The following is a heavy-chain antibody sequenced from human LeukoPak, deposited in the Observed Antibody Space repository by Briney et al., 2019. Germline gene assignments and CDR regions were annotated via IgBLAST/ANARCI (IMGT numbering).Heavy chain of an antibody. D-gene: IGHD6-25*01. V-gene: IGHV4-39*07. Sequence: PSETLSLTCTVSGGSISSSSYFWGWIRQPPGKGLEWIGTIYNSGSTYYNASLESRVTISVDTSKNQFSLKLSSVTAADTAVYYCARDAADIEEEYYFDYWGQGTLVTVSS. J-gene: IGHJ4*02. CDR3: ARDAADIEEEYYFDY. CDR2: IYNSGST. CDR1: GGSISSSSYF.